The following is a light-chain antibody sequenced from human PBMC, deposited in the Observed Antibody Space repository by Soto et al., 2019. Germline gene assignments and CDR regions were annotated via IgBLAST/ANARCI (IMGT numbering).Light chain of an antibody. V-gene: IGKV3-15*01. CDR2: GAS. CDR1: QSVSSN. Sequence: EKVMTQSPATLSVSPWERATLSFRASQSVSSNLAWYQQKPGQAPRLLIYGASSRATGIPVRFSGSGSGTEFTLTISSLQSEDFAVYYCQQYNNWPLTFGQGTRLEIK. J-gene: IGKJ5*01. CDR3: QQYNNWPLT.